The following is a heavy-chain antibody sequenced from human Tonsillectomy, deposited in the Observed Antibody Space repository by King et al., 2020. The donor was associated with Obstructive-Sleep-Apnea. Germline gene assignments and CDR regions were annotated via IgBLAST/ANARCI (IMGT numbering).Heavy chain of an antibody. V-gene: IGHV3-23*04. CDR1: GFTLRSYS. J-gene: IGHJ6*02. CDR2: LSGGDGST. Sequence: VQLVESGGGLVQPGGSLRLSCAVSGFTLRSYSMNWVRLAPGKGLEWVLTLSGGDGSTYYADSGKGRLTISRDNSKNSLYLQMNSLRVEDTAEYYCAKVSRDGGIVEVPTAKEYYYYYYDLDVWGQGTTVTVSS. D-gene: IGHD2-2*01. CDR3: AKVSRDGGIVEVPTAKEYYYYYYDLDV.